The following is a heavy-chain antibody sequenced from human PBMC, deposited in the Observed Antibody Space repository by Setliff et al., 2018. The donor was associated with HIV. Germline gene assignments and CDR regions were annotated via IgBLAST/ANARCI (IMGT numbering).Heavy chain of an antibody. CDR3: ARLGGICSGGSWTALAYTMDV. CDR1: GYSFSSYW. J-gene: IGHJ6*02. D-gene: IGHD2-15*01. Sequence: GESLKISCKGSGYSFSSYWIGWVRQMPGKGLEWMGIIYPGDSDTRYSPSFQGQVTISADKSISTAYLQCSSLKASDTAMYYCARLGGICSGGSWTALAYTMDVWGQGTTVTVSS. V-gene: IGHV5-51*01. CDR2: IYPGDSDT.